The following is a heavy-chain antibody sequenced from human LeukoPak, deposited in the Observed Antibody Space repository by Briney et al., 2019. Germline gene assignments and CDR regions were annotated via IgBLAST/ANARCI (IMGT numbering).Heavy chain of an antibody. V-gene: IGHV4-34*01. CDR3: ASGLGGLSFSRINVDYFDY. CDR2: INHSGST. Sequence: SETLSLTCAVYGGSFSGYYWSWIRQPPGKGLEWIGEINHSGSTNYNPSLKSRVTISVDTSKNQFSLKLSSVTAADTAVYYCASGLGGLSFSRINVDYFDYWGQGTLVTVSS. D-gene: IGHD3-16*02. CDR1: GGSFSGYY. J-gene: IGHJ4*02.